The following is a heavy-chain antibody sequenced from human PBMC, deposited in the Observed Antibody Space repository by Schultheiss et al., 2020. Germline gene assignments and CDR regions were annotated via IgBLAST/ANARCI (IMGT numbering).Heavy chain of an antibody. CDR1: GGSINNCY. CDR2: ISYSGST. V-gene: IGHV4-59*01. Sequence: SQTLSLTCTVSGGSINNCYWTWIRQPPGKGLEWIEYISYSGSTKYNPSLSSRVIISVDTSKNQFSLRLTSVTAADTAVYYCARYRIVRCGGRITMIVVVITTTEVDFWGQGTLVTVSS. J-gene: IGHJ4*02. D-gene: IGHD3-22*01. CDR3: ARYRIVRCGGRITMIVVVITTTEVDF.